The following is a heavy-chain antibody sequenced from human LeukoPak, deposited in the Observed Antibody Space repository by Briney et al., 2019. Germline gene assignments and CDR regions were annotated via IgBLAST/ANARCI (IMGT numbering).Heavy chain of an antibody. D-gene: IGHD4-23*01. Sequence: KPSETLSLTCTVSGGSISSGGYYWSWIRQPPGKGLEWIGYFYHSGSTYYNPSLKSRVTISVDRSKNQFSLKLSSVTAADTAVYYCAKDSGWELRILDYWGQGTLVTVSS. CDR3: AKDSGWELRILDY. V-gene: IGHV4-30-2*01. CDR1: GGSISSGGYY. CDR2: FYHSGST. J-gene: IGHJ4*02.